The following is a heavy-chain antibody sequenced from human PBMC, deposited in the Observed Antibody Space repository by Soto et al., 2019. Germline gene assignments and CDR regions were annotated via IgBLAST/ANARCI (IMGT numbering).Heavy chain of an antibody. Sequence: EVQLVESGGGVVRPGGSLRLSCAASGFTFADYGMSWVRQAPGKGLEWVSGINWNGASTGYVDSVRGRFTISRDNAKNSLDLQMNSLRVEDTALYYCARDQRVCGGDAPCYYGMDVWGQGTTVTVSS. CDR1: GFTFADYG. J-gene: IGHJ6*02. D-gene: IGHD2-21*02. CDR2: INWNGAST. CDR3: ARDQRVCGGDAPCYYGMDV. V-gene: IGHV3-20*04.